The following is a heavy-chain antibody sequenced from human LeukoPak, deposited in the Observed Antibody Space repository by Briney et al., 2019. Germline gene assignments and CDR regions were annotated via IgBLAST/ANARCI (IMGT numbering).Heavy chain of an antibody. D-gene: IGHD2-2*01. V-gene: IGHV3-33*01. CDR3: ARETDGVQYLGGAFDI. J-gene: IGHJ3*02. CDR2: IWYDGSNK. CDR1: GFTFSSYG. Sequence: GGSLRLSCAASGFTFSSYGMHWVRQAPGKGLEWVAVIWYDGSNKYYADSVKGRFTISRDNSKNTLYLQMNSLRAEDTAVYYCARETDGVQYLGGAFDIWGQGTMVTVSS.